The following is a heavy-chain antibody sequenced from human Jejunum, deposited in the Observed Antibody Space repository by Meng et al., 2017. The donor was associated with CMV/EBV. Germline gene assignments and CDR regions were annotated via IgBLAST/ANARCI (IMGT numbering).Heavy chain of an antibody. D-gene: IGHD6-25*01. CDR1: GGSITDYY. V-gene: IGHV4-4*07. CDR3: ARAAVDTGDFDL. Sequence: LPESGPGLVQPSETLSLSCTVSGGSITDYYWSWIRQPAGKRLEWIGRFYYTGSTNYNPSLENRVTMSLDTSKNRFSLNLSSVTAADTAVYYCARAAVDTGDFDLWGLGILVTVSS. J-gene: IGHJ4*02. CDR2: FYYTGST.